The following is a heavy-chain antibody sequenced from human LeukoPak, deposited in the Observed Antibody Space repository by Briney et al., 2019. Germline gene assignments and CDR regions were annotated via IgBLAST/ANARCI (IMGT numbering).Heavy chain of an antibody. CDR3: ARVHSVIAVAGQFDY. D-gene: IGHD6-19*01. J-gene: IGHJ4*02. Sequence: GASVKVSCKASGYTFTSYYMHWVRQAPGQGLEWMGIINPSGGSTSYAQKFQGRVTMTRDTSTSTVYMELSSLRSEDTAVYYCARVHSVIAVAGQFDYWGQGTLVTVSS. CDR2: INPSGGST. V-gene: IGHV1-46*01. CDR1: GYTFTSYY.